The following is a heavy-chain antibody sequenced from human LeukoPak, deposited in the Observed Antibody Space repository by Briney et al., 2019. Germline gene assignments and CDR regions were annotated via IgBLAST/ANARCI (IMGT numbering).Heavy chain of an antibody. J-gene: IGHJ4*02. CDR3: AKDPQWELPSPFDH. CDR1: GFTVSSNY. Sequence: GGFLRLSCAASGFTVSSNYMSWVRQAPGKGLEWVSAISGSGGSTYFADSVKGRFSISRDNSKNTLYLLMNSLRAEDSAVYYCAKDPQWELPSPFDHWGQGTLVTVSS. CDR2: ISGSGGST. D-gene: IGHD1-26*01. V-gene: IGHV3-23*01.